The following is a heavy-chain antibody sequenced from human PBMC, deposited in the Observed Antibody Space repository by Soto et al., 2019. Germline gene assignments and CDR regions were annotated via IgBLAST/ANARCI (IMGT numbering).Heavy chain of an antibody. V-gene: IGHV3-30*18. CDR2: MSYDGSNK. Sequence: LRLSCPASGFTLSSYCMHWVRQAPGKGLEWVAVMSYDGSNKYYADSVKGRFTISRDNSKSTLYLQMNSLRAEDTAVYYCAKDKTASSVDYYYYGMDVWGQGTTVTVSS. D-gene: IGHD6-19*01. CDR1: GFTLSSYC. CDR3: AKDKTASSVDYYYYGMDV. J-gene: IGHJ6*02.